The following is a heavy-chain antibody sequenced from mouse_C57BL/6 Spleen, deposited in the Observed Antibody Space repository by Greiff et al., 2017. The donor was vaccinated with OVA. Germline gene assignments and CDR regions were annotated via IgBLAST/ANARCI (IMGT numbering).Heavy chain of an antibody. D-gene: IGHD1-1*01. V-gene: IGHV5-17*01. CDR3: ARITTVVATWDAMDY. CDR2: ISSGSSPI. J-gene: IGHJ4*01. CDR1: GFTFSDYG. Sequence: EVNVVESGGGLVKPGGSLKLSCAASGFTFSDYGMHWVRQAPEKGLEWVAYISSGSSPIYYADTVKGRFTISRDNAKNTLFLQMTSLRSEDTAMYYCARITTVVATWDAMDYWGQGTSVTVSS.